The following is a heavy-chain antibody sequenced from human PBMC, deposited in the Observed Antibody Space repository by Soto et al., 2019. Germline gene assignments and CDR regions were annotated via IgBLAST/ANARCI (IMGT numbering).Heavy chain of an antibody. CDR1: GGSISSSSRY. J-gene: IGHJ4*02. D-gene: IGHD6-13*01. CDR3: ARVPSSSYHYFDY. V-gene: IGHV4-39*02. Sequence: SETLSLTCTVSGGSISSSSRYWAWIRQPPGKGLEWIGSIYYNGITYNNPSLRGRLTVSADTSKNTLYLQMSSLRAEDTAVYYCARVPSSSYHYFDYWGQGTLVTVSS. CDR2: IYYNGIT.